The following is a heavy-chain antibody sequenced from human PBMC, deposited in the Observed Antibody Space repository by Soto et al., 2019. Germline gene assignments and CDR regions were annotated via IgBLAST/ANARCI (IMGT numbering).Heavy chain of an antibody. CDR3: ASGPPPNWFDP. Sequence: SETLSLTCTVSGGSVSSASYYWSWIRQPPGKALEWIGFIYYSGSTNYNPSLKSRVTISLDTSKNQFSLRLNSVTAADTAVYYCASGPPPNWFDPWGRGTLVTVSS. CDR2: IYYSGST. CDR1: GGSVSSASYY. J-gene: IGHJ5*02. V-gene: IGHV4-61*01.